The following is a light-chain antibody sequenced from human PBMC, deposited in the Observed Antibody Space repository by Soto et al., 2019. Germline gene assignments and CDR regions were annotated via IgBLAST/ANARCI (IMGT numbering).Light chain of an antibody. CDR2: GAF. CDR3: QYYGGYYGSSPRYT. V-gene: IGKV3-20*01. CDR1: QNVSSNY. J-gene: IGKJ2*01. Sequence: EIVLTQSPGTLSLSPGERATLSCRASQNVSSNYLAWYQQRPGQAPRLLMYGAFIRATGIPDRISGSGSGTDFTVTISRLELEDFAVYYCQYYGGYYGSSPRYTFGQGTKLDIK.